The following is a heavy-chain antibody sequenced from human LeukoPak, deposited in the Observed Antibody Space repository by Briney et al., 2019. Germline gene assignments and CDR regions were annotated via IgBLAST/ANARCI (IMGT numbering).Heavy chain of an antibody. V-gene: IGHV3-21*01. J-gene: IGHJ5*02. Sequence: GGSLRLSCAASGFTFSSYSMNWVRQAPGKGLEWVSSISSSSSYIYYADSVKGRFAISRDNAKNSLYLQMNSLRAEDTAVYYCARDGVWFDYDSSGFNWFDPWGQGTLVTVSS. D-gene: IGHD3-22*01. CDR2: ISSSSSYI. CDR1: GFTFSSYS. CDR3: ARDGVWFDYDSSGFNWFDP.